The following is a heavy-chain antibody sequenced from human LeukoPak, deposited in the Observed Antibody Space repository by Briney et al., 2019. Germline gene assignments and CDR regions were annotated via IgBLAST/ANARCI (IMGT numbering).Heavy chain of an antibody. CDR2: ISLDGSNN. CDR3: AKEATTRYAAFDI. D-gene: IGHD1-1*01. CDR1: GFTFSTYA. V-gene: IGHV3-30*18. J-gene: IGHJ3*02. Sequence: PGGSLRLSCAASGFTFSTYAMHWVRHAPGKGLEWVAVISLDGSNNYYADSVRGRFIISRDNSKNTLNLQMNSLGAEDTAMYYCAKEATTRYAAFDIRGQGTMVTVSS.